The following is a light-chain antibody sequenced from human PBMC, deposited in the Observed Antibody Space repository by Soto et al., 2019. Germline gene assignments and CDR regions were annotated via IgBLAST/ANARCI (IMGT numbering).Light chain of an antibody. CDR3: QHYYTTPRT. Sequence: DIVMTQSPDSLPVSLGERATINCKSSQSVLYSSNNKNYLAWYQQKPGQPPKLLIYWASIRAPGVPDRFSGSGSGTDFTLTISSLQAEDVAVYYCQHYYTTPRTFGQGTRLEIK. J-gene: IGKJ2*02. CDR2: WAS. CDR1: QSVLYSSNNKNY. V-gene: IGKV4-1*01.